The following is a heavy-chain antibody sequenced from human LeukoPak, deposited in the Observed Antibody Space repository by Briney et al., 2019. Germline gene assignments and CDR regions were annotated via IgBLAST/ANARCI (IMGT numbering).Heavy chain of an antibody. CDR2: IIPIFGTA. CDR1: GGTFSSYA. V-gene: IGHV1-69*13. D-gene: IGHD5-24*01. Sequence: SVKVSCKASGGTFSSYAISWVRQAPGQGLEWMGGIIPIFGTANYAQKFQGRVTITADESTSTAYMELSSLRSEDTAIYYCARIRDGYNDAYDIWGQGTVVTVPS. CDR3: ARIRDGYNDAYDI. J-gene: IGHJ3*02.